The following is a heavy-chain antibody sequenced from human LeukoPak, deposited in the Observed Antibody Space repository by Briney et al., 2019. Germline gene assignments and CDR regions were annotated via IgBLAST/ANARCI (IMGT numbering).Heavy chain of an antibody. CDR2: ISDSVDRT. CDR1: GFSFCSYA. V-gene: IGHV3-23*01. Sequence: PGGSLRLSCAASGFSFCSYALASVRQAPGKRLERVSGISDSVDRTSYGDSVKGRFTIHKNHSKTTSYLQIARLPVEAPACISFAKDGVSSSVVLGADQWGQGTLVIVSS. CDR3: AKDGVSSSVVLGADQ. J-gene: IGHJ4*02. D-gene: IGHD3-16*01.